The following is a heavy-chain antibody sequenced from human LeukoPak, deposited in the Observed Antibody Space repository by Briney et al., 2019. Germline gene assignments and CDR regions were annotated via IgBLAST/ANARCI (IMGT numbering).Heavy chain of an antibody. CDR2: IYYSGST. D-gene: IGHD3-22*01. J-gene: IGHJ4*02. CDR3: AGGPRYYDSSAYYRFDY. CDR1: GGSISSYY. Sequence: SETLSLTCTVSGGSISSYYWNWIRQPPGKGLEWIGYIYYSGSTNYNPSLKSRVTISVDTSKNQFSLKLSSVTAADTAVYYCAGGPRYYDSSAYYRFDYWGQGTLVTVSS. V-gene: IGHV4-59*01.